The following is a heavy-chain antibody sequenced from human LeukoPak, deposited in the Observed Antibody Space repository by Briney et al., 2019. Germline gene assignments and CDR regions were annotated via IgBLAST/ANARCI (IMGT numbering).Heavy chain of an antibody. V-gene: IGHV1-58*02. D-gene: IGHD2-21*02. CDR1: GFTFTSSA. CDR3: AADRLAYCGGDCYANDAFDI. CDR2: IVVGSGNT. Sequence: ASVKVSCKASGFTFTSSAMQWVRQARGQRLEWIGWIVVGSGNTNYAQKFQERVTITRDMSTSKAYMELSSLRSEDTAVYYCAADRLAYCGGDCYANDAFDIWGQGTMVTVSS. J-gene: IGHJ3*02.